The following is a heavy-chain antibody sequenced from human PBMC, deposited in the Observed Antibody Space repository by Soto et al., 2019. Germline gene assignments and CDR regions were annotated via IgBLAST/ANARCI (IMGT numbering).Heavy chain of an antibody. V-gene: IGHV1-18*01. Sequence: QVQLVQSGAEVKKPGASVKVSCKASGYTFTSYGISWVRQAPGQGLEWMGWISAYNGNTNYAQKLQGRVTMTTDTPTSTAYMELRSLRSDDTAVYYCARANYYDSNRFRWFDPWGQGTLVTVSS. D-gene: IGHD3-22*01. CDR2: ISAYNGNT. CDR3: ARANYYDSNRFRWFDP. CDR1: GYTFTSYG. J-gene: IGHJ5*02.